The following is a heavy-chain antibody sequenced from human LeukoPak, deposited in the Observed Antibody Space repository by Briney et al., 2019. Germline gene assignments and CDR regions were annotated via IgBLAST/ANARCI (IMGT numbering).Heavy chain of an antibody. V-gene: IGHV4-61*02. Sequence: SETLSLTCTVSGGSISSGSYYWSWIRQPAGKGLEWIGRIYTSGSTNYNPSLKSRVTISVDTSKNQLSLKLSSVTAADTAVYYCARDGVIPAAKIYYYYYYMDVWGKGTTVTVSS. D-gene: IGHD2-2*01. CDR3: ARDGVIPAAKIYYYYYYMDV. CDR1: GGSISSGSYY. J-gene: IGHJ6*03. CDR2: IYTSGST.